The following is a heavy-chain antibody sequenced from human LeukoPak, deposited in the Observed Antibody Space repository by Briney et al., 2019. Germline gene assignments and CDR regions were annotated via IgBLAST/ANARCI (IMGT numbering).Heavy chain of an antibody. V-gene: IGHV3-23*01. CDR3: AKGRPNYYDSSGHYYRRDGDY. D-gene: IGHD3-22*01. Sequence: GGSLRLSCSASGFTLSSYSMNWVRQAPGKGLEWVSSVSGSGGYTYYAGSVKGRFTISRDNSKKPLYLQMNSLRAEDTAIYYCAKGRPNYYDSSGHYYRRDGDYWGQGTLVTVSS. CDR2: VSGSGGYT. CDR1: GFTLSSYS. J-gene: IGHJ4*02.